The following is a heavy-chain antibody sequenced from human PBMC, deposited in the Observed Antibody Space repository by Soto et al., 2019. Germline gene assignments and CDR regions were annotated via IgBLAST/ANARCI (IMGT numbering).Heavy chain of an antibody. D-gene: IGHD3-10*01. CDR1: GFTFSSYA. J-gene: IGHJ5*02. Sequence: EVQLLESGGGLVQPGGSLRLSCAASGFTFSSYAMSWVRQAPGNGLEWVSAISGSGGSTYYADSVKGRFTISRDNSKNTLYLQMNGLRAEDTAVNYCAKDQVLWFGELSHNWFDPWGQGTLVTVSS. CDR2: ISGSGGST. CDR3: AKDQVLWFGELSHNWFDP. V-gene: IGHV3-23*01.